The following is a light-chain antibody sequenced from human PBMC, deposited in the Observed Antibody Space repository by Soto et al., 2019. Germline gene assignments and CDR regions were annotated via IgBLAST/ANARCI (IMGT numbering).Light chain of an antibody. CDR1: QGISSY. V-gene: IGKV1-9*01. J-gene: IGKJ2*01. CDR3: QQLNSYPNT. CDR2: AAS. Sequence: IQLTQSPSSLSASVGDRVTITCRASQGISSYLAWYQQKPGKAPELLIFAASTLQSGVPLRFSGSGSGTDFTLTISSLLPEDFATYYCQQLNSYPNTFGQGTKLEIK.